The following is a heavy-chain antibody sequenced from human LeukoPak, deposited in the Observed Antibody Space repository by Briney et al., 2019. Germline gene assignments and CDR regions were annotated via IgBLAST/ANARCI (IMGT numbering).Heavy chain of an antibody. CDR3: AKDKRWLPSYYMDV. CDR2: ISWNSGSI. J-gene: IGHJ6*03. D-gene: IGHD5-24*01. Sequence: GRSLRLSCAASGFTFDDYAMHWVRQAPGKGLEWVSGISWNSGSIGYADSAKGRFTISRDNAKNSLYLQMNSLRAEDTALYYCAKDKRWLPSYYMDVWGKGTTVTVSS. CDR1: GFTFDDYA. V-gene: IGHV3-9*01.